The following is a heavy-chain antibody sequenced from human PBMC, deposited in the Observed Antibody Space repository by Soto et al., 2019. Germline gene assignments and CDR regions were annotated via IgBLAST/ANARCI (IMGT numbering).Heavy chain of an antibody. V-gene: IGHV3-33*01. Sequence: QVQLVESGGGVVQPGTSLRLSCAASGFAFSSYGMHWVRQAPGKGLEWVAVIWSDGSKTYYADSVKGRFTISRESSKNKVSLQMNSLRVDDTAVYYCARDDKGWFDPWGQGTLVTVSS. J-gene: IGHJ5*02. CDR1: GFAFSSYG. CDR2: IWSDGSKT. CDR3: ARDDKGWFDP.